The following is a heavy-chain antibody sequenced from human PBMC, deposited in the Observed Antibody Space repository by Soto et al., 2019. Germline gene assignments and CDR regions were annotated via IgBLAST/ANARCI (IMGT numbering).Heavy chain of an antibody. CDR2: INHSGST. CDR3: AIMWQLVPRYNWLDP. D-gene: IGHD6-6*01. V-gene: IGHV4-34*01. CDR1: GGSFSGYY. Sequence: PSETLSLTCAVYGGSFSGYYWSWIRQPPGKGLEWIGEINHSGSTNYNPSLKSRVTISVDTSKNQFSLKLSSVTAADTAVYYCAIMWQLVPRYNWLDPWGQGTIVTV. J-gene: IGHJ5*02.